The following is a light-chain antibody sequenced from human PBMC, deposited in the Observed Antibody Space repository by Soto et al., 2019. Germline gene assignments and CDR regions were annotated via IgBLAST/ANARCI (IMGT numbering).Light chain of an antibody. Sequence: DIQMSQSPSSLSASVEAIFIITCRASHTISSHLNWYQQKRGKAPNLLVYAASSLQSGVPSRFAGSGSGTDFTITISSLQPEDFATYFCQQSYTTPITFGQGTRLEI. CDR2: AAS. CDR1: HTISSH. J-gene: IGKJ5*01. V-gene: IGKV1-39*01. CDR3: QQSYTTPIT.